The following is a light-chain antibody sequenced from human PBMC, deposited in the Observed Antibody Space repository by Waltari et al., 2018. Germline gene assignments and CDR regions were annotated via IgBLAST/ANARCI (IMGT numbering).Light chain of an antibody. J-gene: IGKJ1*01. CDR1: QSISSY. CDR3: QQSYNPPLT. Sequence: DIQMTQSPSSLSASVGDRVTITCRASQSISSYLNWYQQKPGKAPKLLIYASSSLQSGVPSRFSRSGSGTDFTLTISSRQPEDFATYYCQQSYNPPLTFGQGTKVEIK. CDR2: ASS. V-gene: IGKV1-39*01.